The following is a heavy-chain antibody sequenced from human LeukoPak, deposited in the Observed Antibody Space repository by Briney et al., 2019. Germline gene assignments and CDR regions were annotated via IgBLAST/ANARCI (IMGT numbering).Heavy chain of an antibody. Sequence: PGRSLRLSCAASGFTFSSYGMHWVRQAPGKGLEWVAVISYDGSNKYYADSVKGRFTISRDNSKNTLCLQMNSLRAEDTAVYYCAKRGYCSSTSCYGMDVWGQGTTVTVSS. CDR3: AKRGYCSSTSCYGMDV. V-gene: IGHV3-30*18. CDR2: ISYDGSNK. D-gene: IGHD2-2*01. CDR1: GFTFSSYG. J-gene: IGHJ6*02.